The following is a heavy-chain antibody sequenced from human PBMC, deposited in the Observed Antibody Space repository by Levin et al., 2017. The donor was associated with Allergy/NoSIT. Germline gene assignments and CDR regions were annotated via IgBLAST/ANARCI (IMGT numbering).Heavy chain of an antibody. Sequence: PGGSLRLSCAASGFTFSSYDMHWVRQATGKGLEWVSAIGTAGDTYYPGSVKGRFTISRENAKNSLYLQMNSLRAGDTAVYYCARGDYGSGSYPNYYMDGWGKGTTVTVSS. J-gene: IGHJ6*03. D-gene: IGHD3-10*01. V-gene: IGHV3-13*01. CDR3: ARGDYGSGSYPNYYMDG. CDR2: IGTAGDT. CDR1: GFTFSSYD.